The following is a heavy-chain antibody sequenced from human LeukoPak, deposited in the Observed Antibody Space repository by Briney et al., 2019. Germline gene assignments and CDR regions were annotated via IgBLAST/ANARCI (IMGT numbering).Heavy chain of an antibody. Sequence: PGGSLRLSRAASGFTFSSYWMNWVRQAPGKGLEWVANIKQDGSEKYYVGSVKGRFTISRDNAKNSLYLQMNSLRAEDTAVYYCARELLGHGYNSGDFDYWGQGTLVTVSS. CDR3: ARELLGHGYNSGDFDY. J-gene: IGHJ4*02. V-gene: IGHV3-7*01. D-gene: IGHD5-24*01. CDR1: GFTFSSYW. CDR2: IKQDGSEK.